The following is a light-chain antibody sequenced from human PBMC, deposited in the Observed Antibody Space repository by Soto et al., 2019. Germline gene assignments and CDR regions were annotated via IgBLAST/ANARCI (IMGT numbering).Light chain of an antibody. CDR1: QSVSSY. J-gene: IGKJ2*02. CDR2: DAS. Sequence: EIVLTQSPATLSLSPGERATLSCRASQSVSSYLAWYQQKPGQAPRLLIYDASNRATGIPARFSGSGSGTDSTPTISSLEPEDFAVYYCQQRRSWPRGTFGQGTKLEIK. V-gene: IGKV3-11*01. CDR3: QQRRSWPRGT.